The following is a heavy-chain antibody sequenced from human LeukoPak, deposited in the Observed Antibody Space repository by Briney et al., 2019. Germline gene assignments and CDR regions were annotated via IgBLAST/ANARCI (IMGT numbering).Heavy chain of an antibody. Sequence: GSSLRLSCAASGFTFSDYGIHWVRQAPGQGLERVALIWYDGSKKYYADSVKGRFTISRDNTKNTLYLQLNSLRADDTAVYYCARAHSSSSTFDLWGQGTLVTVSS. J-gene: IGHJ4*02. D-gene: IGHD6-6*01. CDR3: ARAHSSSSTFDL. CDR2: IWYDGSKK. CDR1: GFTFSDYG. V-gene: IGHV3-33*01.